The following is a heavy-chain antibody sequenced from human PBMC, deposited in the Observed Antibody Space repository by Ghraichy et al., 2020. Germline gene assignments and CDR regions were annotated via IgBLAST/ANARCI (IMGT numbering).Heavy chain of an antibody. CDR1: GFTFSNYA. D-gene: IGHD3-9*01. V-gene: IGHV3-23*01. CDR3: AKEIGGYYHILTGYFHFDS. Sequence: GGSLRLSCAASGFTFSNYAMSWVRQAPGKGLEWVSALSGSGGNTYYADSVKGRFTISRDNSKNTLYLQMNSLRAEDTAVYYCAKEIGGYYHILTGYFHFDSWGQGTLVTVSS. J-gene: IGHJ4*02. CDR2: LSGSGGNT.